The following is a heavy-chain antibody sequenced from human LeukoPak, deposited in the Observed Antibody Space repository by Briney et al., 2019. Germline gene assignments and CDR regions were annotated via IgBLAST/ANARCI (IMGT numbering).Heavy chain of an antibody. Sequence: SETLSLTCTVSGGSISSYYWSWIRQPPGKGLEWIGYIYYSGSSNSNPSLKSRATISVDMSRKHFFLDLISVTAADTAVYYCARAVHYSGTSDQYTGGWYYFDFWGQGTRVTVSS. V-gene: IGHV4-59*01. CDR3: ARAVHYSGTSDQYTGGWYYFDF. CDR2: IYYSGSS. J-gene: IGHJ4*02. CDR1: GGSISSYY. D-gene: IGHD3-10*01.